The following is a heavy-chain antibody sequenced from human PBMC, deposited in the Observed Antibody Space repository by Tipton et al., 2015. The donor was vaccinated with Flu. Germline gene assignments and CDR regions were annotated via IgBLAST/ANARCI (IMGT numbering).Heavy chain of an antibody. CDR3: ARVSPRRVTAIVVVMLPEGYFDY. D-gene: IGHD3-22*01. V-gene: IGHV4-61*09. CDR2: IYTTGST. J-gene: IGHJ4*02. Sequence: TLSLTCTVSGGSINSDTYYWSWIRQPAGKGLEWIGHIYTTGSTNYNPSLNNRVTISVDTSNNQFSLRLTSVTAADTAVYYCARVSPRRVTAIVVVMLPEGYFDYWGQGTLVIVSS. CDR1: GGSINSDTYY.